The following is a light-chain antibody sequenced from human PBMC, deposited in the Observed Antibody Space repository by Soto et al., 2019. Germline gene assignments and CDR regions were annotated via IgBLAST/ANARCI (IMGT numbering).Light chain of an antibody. V-gene: IGKV3D-20*02. J-gene: IGKJ1*01. Sequence: ETVLTQSPGTLSLSPGERATLSCRASQTVSNNYVAWYQHKPGQAPRVLIYAASNRATGIPARFSGGGSGTDFTLTISSLEPEDFAVYYCQQRSNWPWTFGQGTKVDIK. CDR3: QQRSNWPWT. CDR1: QTVSNNY. CDR2: AAS.